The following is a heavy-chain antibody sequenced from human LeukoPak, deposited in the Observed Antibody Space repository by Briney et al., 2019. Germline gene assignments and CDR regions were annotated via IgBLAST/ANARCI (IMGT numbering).Heavy chain of an antibody. CDR2: IKEDGSEK. V-gene: IGHV3-7*03. D-gene: IGHD3-22*01. Sequence: TGGSLRLSCAASGFTFSNAWMSWVRQAPGKGLEWVANIKEDGSEKNYVDSVKGRFTISRDNAKNSLYLQMNSLRAEDTAVYYCARGDDNSGYRALGYWGQGTLVTVSS. CDR1: GFTFSNAW. CDR3: ARGDDNSGYRALGY. J-gene: IGHJ4*02.